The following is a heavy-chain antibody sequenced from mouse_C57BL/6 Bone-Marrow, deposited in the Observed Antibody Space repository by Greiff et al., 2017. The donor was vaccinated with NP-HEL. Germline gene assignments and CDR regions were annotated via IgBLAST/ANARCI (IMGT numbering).Heavy chain of an antibody. V-gene: IGHV1-55*01. D-gene: IGHD1-1*01. J-gene: IGHJ1*03. CDR2: IYPGSGST. CDR3: ARMGYGSSDWYFDV. CDR1: GYTFTSYW. Sequence: QVHVKQPGAELVKPGASVKMSCKASGYTFTSYWITWVKQRPGQGLEWIGDIYPGSGSTNYNEKFKSKATLTVDTSSSTAYMQLSSLTSEDSAVYYCARMGYGSSDWYFDVWGTGTTVTVSS.